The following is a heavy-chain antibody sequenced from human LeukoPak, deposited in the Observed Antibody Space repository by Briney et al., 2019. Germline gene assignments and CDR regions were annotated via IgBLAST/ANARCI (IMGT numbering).Heavy chain of an antibody. J-gene: IGHJ4*02. CDR1: GFTVSSNY. Sequence: GSLRLSCAASGFTVSSNYMSWVRQAPGKGLEWVSIIYSGGSTYYADSVKSRFTISRDNAENSLYLQMNSLRAEDTAVYYCARGGSSSWYKWHYWGQGTLVTVSS. D-gene: IGHD6-13*01. CDR2: IYSGGST. CDR3: ARGGSSSWYKWHY. V-gene: IGHV3-53*01.